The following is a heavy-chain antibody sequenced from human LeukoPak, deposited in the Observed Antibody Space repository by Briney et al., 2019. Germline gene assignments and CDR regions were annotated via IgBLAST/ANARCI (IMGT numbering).Heavy chain of an antibody. CDR3: ARDRQELFDY. Sequence: SETLSLTCGVSGYSISSGYYWGWIPQPPGKGLEWIGSVYHSGSTYYNPSLKSRVTMSVDTSKNQFSLKLSSVTAADTAVYYCARDRQELFDYWGQGTLVTVSS. J-gene: IGHJ4*02. V-gene: IGHV4-38-2*02. CDR2: VYHSGST. D-gene: IGHD1-26*01. CDR1: GYSISSGYY.